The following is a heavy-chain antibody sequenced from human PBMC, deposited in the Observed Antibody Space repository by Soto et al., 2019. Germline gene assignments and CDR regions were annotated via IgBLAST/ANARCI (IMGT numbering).Heavy chain of an antibody. Sequence: QVQLVESGGGVVQPGRSLRLSCAASRFTFSTYGMHWVRQAPGKGLEWVAVIWYDGSYKYYADSVKGRFTISRDNFKNTLYLQMNSLRVEDTAVYYCAREGSSSSSRLEYWGQGTLVTISS. CDR3: AREGSSSSSRLEY. CDR2: IWYDGSYK. D-gene: IGHD6-6*01. V-gene: IGHV3-33*01. J-gene: IGHJ4*02. CDR1: RFTFSTYG.